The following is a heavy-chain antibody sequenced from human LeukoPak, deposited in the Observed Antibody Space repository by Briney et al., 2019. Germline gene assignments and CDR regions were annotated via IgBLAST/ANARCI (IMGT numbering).Heavy chain of an antibody. CDR1: GFTFSDYY. CDR3: ARRPERDYGDYGGGYYYYMDV. J-gene: IGHJ6*03. D-gene: IGHD4-17*01. CDR2: ISSSGSTI. Sequence: GGSLRLSCAASGFTFSDYYMSWIRQAPGKGLEWVSYISSSGSTIYYADSVKGRFTISRDNAKNSLYLQMNSLRAEDTAVYYCARRPERDYGDYGGGYYYYMDVWGKGTTVTISS. V-gene: IGHV3-11*01.